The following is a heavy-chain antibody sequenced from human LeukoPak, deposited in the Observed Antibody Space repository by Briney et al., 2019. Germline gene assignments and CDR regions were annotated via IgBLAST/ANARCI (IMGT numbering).Heavy chain of an antibody. V-gene: IGHV4-34*01. D-gene: IGHD5-18*01. Sequence: PGGSLRLSCAASGFTFSSYAMSWIRQPPGKGLEWIGEINHSGSTNYNPSLKSRVTISVDTSKNQFSLKLSSVTAADTAVYYCARMGQRYSYGSSYWGQGTLVTVSS. CDR3: ARMGQRYSYGSSY. CDR1: GFTFSSYA. CDR2: INHSGST. J-gene: IGHJ4*02.